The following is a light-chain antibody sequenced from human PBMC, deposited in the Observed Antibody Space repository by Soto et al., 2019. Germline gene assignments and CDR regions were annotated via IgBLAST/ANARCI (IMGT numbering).Light chain of an antibody. V-gene: IGKV1-5*01. CDR3: QHYNAFPWP. CDR2: GAS. Sequence: GDRVTITCRASQSISDWLALYQQKPGKVPQLLIYGASRLESGVPSRFSGRGSGTEFTLTIGCLQPDDFATYYCQHYNAFPWPFGQGTEVDI. CDR1: QSISDW. J-gene: IGKJ1*01.